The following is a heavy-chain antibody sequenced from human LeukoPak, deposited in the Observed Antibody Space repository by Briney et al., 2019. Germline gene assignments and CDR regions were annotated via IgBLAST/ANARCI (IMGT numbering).Heavy chain of an antibody. CDR1: GGSFSGYY. CDR3: TRGSIAYYYMDV. J-gene: IGHJ6*03. Sequence: SSETLSLTCAVYGGSFSGYYWSWIRQPPGKGLEWIGEINHSGSTNYNPSLKSRVTISVDTSKNQFSLKLSSVTAADTAVYYCTRGSIAYYYMDVWGKGNTVTISS. CDR2: INHSGST. V-gene: IGHV4-34*01. D-gene: IGHD3-22*01.